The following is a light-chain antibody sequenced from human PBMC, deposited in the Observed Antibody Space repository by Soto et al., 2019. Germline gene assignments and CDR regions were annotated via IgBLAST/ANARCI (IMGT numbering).Light chain of an antibody. J-gene: IGKJ3*01. V-gene: IGKV3-20*01. CDR1: HSVSSSY. CDR3: QQYGSSPLT. CDR2: GAS. Sequence: EIVLTQSPGTLSLSPGERGTLACRSSHSVSSSYLAWYQQKPGQAPRLLIYGASSRATGIPDRFSGSGSGTDFTLTISRLEPEDFAVYYCQQYGSSPLTFGPGTKVDI.